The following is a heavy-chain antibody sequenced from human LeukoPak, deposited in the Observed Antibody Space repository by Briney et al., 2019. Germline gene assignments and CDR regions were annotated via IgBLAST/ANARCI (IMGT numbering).Heavy chain of an antibody. CDR1: GFSFSSHV. Sequence: GGSLRLSCAASGFSFSSHVMHWVRQAPGKGLEWVSGLSDSGGDTYYADSVKGRFTISRDNSKNTLNLQMNSLRAEDTALYYCAKDQNYESSGYYGGFDYWGQGTLVTVSS. J-gene: IGHJ4*02. CDR3: AKDQNYESSGYYGGFDY. V-gene: IGHV3-23*01. CDR2: LSDSGGDT. D-gene: IGHD3-22*01.